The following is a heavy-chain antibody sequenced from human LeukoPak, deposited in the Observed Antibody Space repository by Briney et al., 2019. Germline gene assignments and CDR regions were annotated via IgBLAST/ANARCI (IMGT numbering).Heavy chain of an antibody. CDR3: ARGSLVSGGSAKNWFDP. CDR1: GGSISSGDYY. V-gene: IGHV4-30-4*01. D-gene: IGHD2-15*01. Sequence: SETLSLTCTVSGGSISSGDYYWSWIRQPPGKGLEWIGYIYYSGSTYYNPSLKSRVTISVDTSKSQFSLKLSSVTAADTAVYYCARGSLVSGGSAKNWFDPWGQGTLVTVSS. CDR2: IYYSGST. J-gene: IGHJ5*02.